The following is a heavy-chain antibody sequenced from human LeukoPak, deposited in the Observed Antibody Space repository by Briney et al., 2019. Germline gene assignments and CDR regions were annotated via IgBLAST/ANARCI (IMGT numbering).Heavy chain of an antibody. J-gene: IGHJ4*02. D-gene: IGHD3-22*01. Sequence: SETLSLTCAVYGGSFSAYYWSWIRQPPGKGLEWIGEVNHSGSTNYNPSLKSRVAISVDTSRNQFSLRLSSVTAADTAVYYCARGQRITMTDWGQGTLVTVSS. V-gene: IGHV4-34*01. CDR2: VNHSGST. CDR3: ARGQRITMTD. CDR1: GGSFSAYY.